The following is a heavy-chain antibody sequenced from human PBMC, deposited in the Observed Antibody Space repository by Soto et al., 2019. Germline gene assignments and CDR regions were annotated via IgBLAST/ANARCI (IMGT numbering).Heavy chain of an antibody. CDR2: INHSGST. CDR3: TGAYYDIDGYILDS. J-gene: IGHJ5*01. V-gene: IGHV4-34*01. CDR1: GGSFSGYY. Sequence: SETLSLTCAVYGGSFSGYYWSWIRQPPGKGLEWIGEINHSGSTNYNPSLKSRVTISVDTSKNQFSLKLSSVTAADTAVYYCTGAYYDIDGYILDSPGQGTSVTRLL. D-gene: IGHD3-22*01.